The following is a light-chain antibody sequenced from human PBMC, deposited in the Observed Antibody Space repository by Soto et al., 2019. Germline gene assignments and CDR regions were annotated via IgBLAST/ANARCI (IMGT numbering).Light chain of an antibody. V-gene: IGKV1-12*01. CDR1: QSISNY. CDR3: QQASSSPWT. Sequence: EIQWPQPPSSRPASVGAGSPTTCRASQSISNYLTWYQQRPGKPPKLLIYAASSLAGGVPSRFSGSGSGTDFTLTISSLQPEDFATYYCQQASSSPWTFGQGTKVDIK. J-gene: IGKJ1*01. CDR2: AAS.